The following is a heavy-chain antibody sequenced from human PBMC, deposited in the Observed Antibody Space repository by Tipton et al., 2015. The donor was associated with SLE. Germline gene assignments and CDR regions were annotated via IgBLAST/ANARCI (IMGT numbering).Heavy chain of an antibody. J-gene: IGHJ6*02. CDR2: IYTSGST. V-gene: IGHV4-34*01. D-gene: IGHD1-1*01. Sequence: TLSLTCAVYGGSFSGYYWSWIRQPPGKGLEWIGYIYTSGSTNYNPSLKSRVTISVDTSKNQFSLQLNSVTPEDTAVYYCARARHGNYYYYGMDVWGQGTTVTVSS. CDR3: ARARHGNYYYYGMDV. CDR1: GGSFSGYY.